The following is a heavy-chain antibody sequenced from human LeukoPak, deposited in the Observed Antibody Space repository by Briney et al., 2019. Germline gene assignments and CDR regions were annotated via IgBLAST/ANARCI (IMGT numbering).Heavy chain of an antibody. J-gene: IGHJ4*02. Sequence: PSETLSLTCTVSGASISSYYWSWIRQPPGKGLEWIGYIYYSGSTNYNPSLKSRVTISVDTSKNQFSLKLSSVTAADTAVYYCARSYRAYYFDYWGQGTLVTVSS. CDR1: GASISSYY. D-gene: IGHD1-14*01. CDR2: IYYSGST. CDR3: ARSYRAYYFDY. V-gene: IGHV4-59*01.